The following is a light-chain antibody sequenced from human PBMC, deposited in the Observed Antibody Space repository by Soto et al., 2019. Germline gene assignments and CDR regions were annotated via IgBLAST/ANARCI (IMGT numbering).Light chain of an antibody. CDR1: QRSSTC. J-gene: IGKJ1*01. CDR2: DAA. CDR3: QQYQSSWT. V-gene: IGKV1-5*01. Sequence: DIQMTQSPSTLTASVVDTFIITFRASQRSSTCVAWYQQKPGKVPKLLIYDAANLEGGVPSRFSGSGSGTEVTLTISSLQPDDFAIYYCQQYQSSWTFGQGTKVDIK.